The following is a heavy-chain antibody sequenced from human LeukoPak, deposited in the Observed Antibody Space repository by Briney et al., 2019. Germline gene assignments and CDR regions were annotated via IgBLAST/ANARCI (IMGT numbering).Heavy chain of an antibody. CDR3: ARGYYYGSGSIHFDY. Sequence: SETLSLTCTVSGDSISSDTYYWGWLRQPPGKGLEWIGNIFNSVNTYYNPSLKSRVTISVDTSKNQFSLKLSSLTAADTAVYYCARGYYYGSGSIHFDYWGQGTLVPVSS. CDR1: GDSISSDTYY. V-gene: IGHV4-39*07. CDR2: IFNSVNT. D-gene: IGHD3-10*01. J-gene: IGHJ4*02.